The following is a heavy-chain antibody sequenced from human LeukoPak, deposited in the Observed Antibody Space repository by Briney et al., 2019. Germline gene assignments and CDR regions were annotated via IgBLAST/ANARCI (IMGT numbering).Heavy chain of an antibody. Sequence: GGSLRLSCAASGFTVSSNYINWVRQAPGKGLEWVSAISGSGGSTYYADSVKGRFTISRDNSKNTLYLQMNSLRAEDTAVYYCARVPRELLACWGQGTLVTVSS. CDR1: GFTVSSNY. CDR2: ISGSGGST. J-gene: IGHJ4*02. D-gene: IGHD1-26*01. CDR3: ARVPRELLAC. V-gene: IGHV3-23*01.